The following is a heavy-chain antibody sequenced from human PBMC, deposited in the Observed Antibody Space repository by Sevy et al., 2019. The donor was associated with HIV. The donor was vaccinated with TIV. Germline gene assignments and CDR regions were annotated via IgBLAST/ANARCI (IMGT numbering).Heavy chain of an antibody. J-gene: IGHJ6*02. D-gene: IGHD6-6*01. CDR3: ARAGGGEVGSRSSPGLYYYYGMDV. CDR2: INPNSGGT. Sequence: ASVKVSCKASGYTFTGYYMHWVRQAPGQGLEWMGWINPNSGGTNYAQKFQGRVTMTRDTSISTAYMEPSRLRSDDTAVYYCARAGGGEVGSRSSPGLYYYYGMDVWRQGTTVTVSS. CDR1: GYTFTGYY. V-gene: IGHV1-2*02.